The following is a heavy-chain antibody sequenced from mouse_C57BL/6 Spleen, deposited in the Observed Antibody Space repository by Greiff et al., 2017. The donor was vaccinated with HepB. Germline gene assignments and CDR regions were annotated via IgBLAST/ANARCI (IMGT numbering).Heavy chain of an antibody. J-gene: IGHJ4*01. CDR2: IDPSDSYT. Sequence: QVQLKQPGAELVRPGTSVKLSCKASGYTFTSYWMHWVKQRPGQGLEWIGVIDPSDSYTNYNQKFKGKATLTVDTSSSTAYMQLSSLTSEDSAVYYCARDGYYANYYAMDYWGQGTSVTVSS. CDR1: GYTFTSYW. D-gene: IGHD2-3*01. CDR3: ARDGYYANYYAMDY. V-gene: IGHV1-59*01.